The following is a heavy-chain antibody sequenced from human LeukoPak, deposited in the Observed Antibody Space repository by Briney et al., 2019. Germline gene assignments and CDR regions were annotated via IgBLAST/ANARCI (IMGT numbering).Heavy chain of an antibody. Sequence: PSETLSLTCAVYGGSFSGYYWSWIRQPPGKGLEWIGEINHSGSTNYNPSLKGRVTISVDTSKNQFSLKLSSVTAADTAVYYCARGATILTYSGSYYWFDYWGQGTLVTVSS. CDR2: INHSGST. CDR1: GGSFSGYY. CDR3: ARGATILTYSGSYYWFDY. D-gene: IGHD1-26*01. J-gene: IGHJ4*02. V-gene: IGHV4-34*01.